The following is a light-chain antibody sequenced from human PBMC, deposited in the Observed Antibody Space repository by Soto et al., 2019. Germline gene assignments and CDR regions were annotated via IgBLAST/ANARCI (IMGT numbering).Light chain of an antibody. CDR3: QQYDTYPFT. CDR2: KAS. Sequence: DIQMTQSPSTLSASIGDRVTITCRASQSINNWLAWYQQKPGKAPKVLIYKASSLESGVPSRFSGSESGTEFTLAINSLQPDDFATYYCQQYDTYPFTFGPGTKLDIK. CDR1: QSINNW. J-gene: IGKJ3*01. V-gene: IGKV1-5*03.